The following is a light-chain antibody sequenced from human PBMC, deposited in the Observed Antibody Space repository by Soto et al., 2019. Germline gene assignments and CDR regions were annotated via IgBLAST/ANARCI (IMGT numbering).Light chain of an antibody. CDR1: QSVTRDY. CDR2: AAS. J-gene: IGKJ1*01. Sequence: EIVLTQSPGTLSLSPGERATLSCRASQSVTRDYLAWYQQKPGQAPRLLIYAASSRATGIPSRFSGSGSGTELTLTISSLQPDDFATYYCQQYNSYSRTFGQGTKVDIK. V-gene: IGKV3-20*01. CDR3: QQYNSYSRT.